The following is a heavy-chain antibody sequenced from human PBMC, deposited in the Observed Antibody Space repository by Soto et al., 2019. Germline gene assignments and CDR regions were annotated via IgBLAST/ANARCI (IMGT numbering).Heavy chain of an antibody. V-gene: IGHV1-3*01. D-gene: IGHD6-19*01. J-gene: IGHJ4*02. CDR1: GYTFTSYA. CDR3: ARDGVSGWYPWDY. CDR2: INAGNGNT. Sequence: ASVKVSCKASGYTFTSYAMHWVRQAPGQRLEWMGWINAGNGNTKYSQKFQGRVIITRDTSASTAYMELSSLRSEDTAVYYCARDGVSGWYPWDYWGQGTLVTVSS.